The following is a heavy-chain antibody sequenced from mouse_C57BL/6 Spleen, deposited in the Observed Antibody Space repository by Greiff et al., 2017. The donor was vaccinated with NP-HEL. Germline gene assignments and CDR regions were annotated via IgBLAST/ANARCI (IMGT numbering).Heavy chain of an antibody. CDR1: GYTFTSYW. J-gene: IGHJ2*01. Sequence: QVQLQQPGAELVKPGASVKLSCKASGYTFTSYWMQWVKQRPGQGLEWIGEIDPSDSYTNYNQKFKGKATLTVDTSSSTAYMQLSSLTSEDSAVYYCARRAYYGNDESFGYWGQGTTLTVSS. D-gene: IGHD2-9*01. CDR2: IDPSDSYT. CDR3: ARRAYYGNDESFGY. V-gene: IGHV1-50*01.